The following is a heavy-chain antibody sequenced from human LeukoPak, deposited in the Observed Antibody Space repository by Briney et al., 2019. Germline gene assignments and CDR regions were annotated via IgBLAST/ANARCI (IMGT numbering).Heavy chain of an antibody. D-gene: IGHD2-15*01. CDR3: AKQMVERPHYYYMDV. Sequence: GGSLRFTCAASAFIFSSFGMHWVRQAPGKGLEWVAFIQDDESNKFYADSVKGRFTISRDNSKNTLFLQMNSLRPEDTSLYYCAKQMVERPHYYYMDVWGKGTTVTVSS. CDR1: AFIFSSFG. J-gene: IGHJ6*03. V-gene: IGHV3-30*02. CDR2: IQDDESNK.